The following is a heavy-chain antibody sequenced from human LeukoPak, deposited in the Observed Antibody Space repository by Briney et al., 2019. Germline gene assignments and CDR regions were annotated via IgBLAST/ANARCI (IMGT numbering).Heavy chain of an antibody. J-gene: IGHJ4*02. V-gene: IGHV3-23*01. D-gene: IGHD3-10*01. Sequence: GGSLRLSCAASGFTFSSYAMSWVRQAPGKGLEWVSAISGSGGSTYYADSVKGRFTIPRDNSKNTLYLQMNSLRAEDTAVYYCAKDLVMVRGVIPYFDYWGQGTLVTVSS. CDR1: GFTFSSYA. CDR2: ISGSGGST. CDR3: AKDLVMVRGVIPYFDY.